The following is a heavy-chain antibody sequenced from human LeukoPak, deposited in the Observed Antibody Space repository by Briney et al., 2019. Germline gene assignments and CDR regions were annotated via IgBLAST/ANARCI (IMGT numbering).Heavy chain of an antibody. CDR3: ARDLGSVGATNRGGY. CDR1: GGTFSSYA. V-gene: IGHV1-69*04. CDR2: IIPILGIA. J-gene: IGHJ4*02. Sequence: ASVKVSCKASGGTFSSYAISWVRQAPGQGLEWMGRIIPILGIANYAQKFQGRVTITADKSTSTAYMELSSLRSEDTAVYYCARDLGSVGATNRGGYWGQGTLVTVSS. D-gene: IGHD1-26*01.